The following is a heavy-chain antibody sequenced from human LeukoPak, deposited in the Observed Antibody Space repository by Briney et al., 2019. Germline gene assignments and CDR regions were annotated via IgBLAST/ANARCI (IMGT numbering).Heavy chain of an antibody. V-gene: IGHV1-69*04. CDR2: IIPILGIA. D-gene: IGHD3-22*01. CDR1: GGTFSSYA. CDR3: ARQGYYDSGNWYYSDY. Sequence: ASVKVSCKASGGTFSSYAISWVRQAPGQGLEWMGRIIPILGIANYAQKFQGRVTITADKSTSTAYMELSSLRSEDTAVYYCARQGYYDSGNWYYSDYWGQGTLVTVSS. J-gene: IGHJ4*02.